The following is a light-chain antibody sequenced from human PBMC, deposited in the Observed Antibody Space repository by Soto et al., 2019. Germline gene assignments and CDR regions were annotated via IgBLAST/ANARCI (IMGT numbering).Light chain of an antibody. V-gene: IGKV3-15*01. Sequence: EIVLTQSPATLSVSPGEGATLSCRSSQSVGSNLAWYQQKPGQTPRLLIYGASTRATGIPARFSGSGSVAEFTLTISSLQSEDFAVYSCQQYNIWPPAYTFGQGTKLEIK. J-gene: IGKJ2*01. CDR3: QQYNIWPPAYT. CDR1: QSVGSN. CDR2: GAS.